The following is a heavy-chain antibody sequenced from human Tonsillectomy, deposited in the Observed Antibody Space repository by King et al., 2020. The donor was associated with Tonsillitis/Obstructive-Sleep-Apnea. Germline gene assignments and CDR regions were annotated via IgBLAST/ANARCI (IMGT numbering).Heavy chain of an antibody. CDR1: GGSFSGYY. V-gene: IGHV4-34*01. J-gene: IGHJ4*02. D-gene: IGHD1-14*01. CDR3: ARGRGGEPPLD. CDR2: INQSGST. Sequence: VQLQQWGAGLLKPSETLSLTCAVYGGSFSGYYWSWIRQPPGKGLEWIGEINQSGSTNYNPSLKSRVTISVDTSKNQFSLKLSSVTAADTAVYYCARGRGGEPPLDWGQGTLVTVSS.